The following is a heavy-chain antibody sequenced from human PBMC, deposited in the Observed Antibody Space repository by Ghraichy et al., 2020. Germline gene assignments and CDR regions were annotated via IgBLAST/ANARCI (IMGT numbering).Heavy chain of an antibody. J-gene: IGHJ5*02. Sequence: GGSLRLSCAASGFTFSSYSMHWVRQAPGKGLEWVSSISSSSSYIYYADSVKGRFTISRDNAKNSLYLQMNSLRAEDTAVYYCARGAVAGGWFDPWGQGTLVTVSS. D-gene: IGHD6-19*01. CDR3: ARGAVAGGWFDP. CDR2: ISSSSSYI. V-gene: IGHV3-21*01. CDR1: GFTFSSYS.